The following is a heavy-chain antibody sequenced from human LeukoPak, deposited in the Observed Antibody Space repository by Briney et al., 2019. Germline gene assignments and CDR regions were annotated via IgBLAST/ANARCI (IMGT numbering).Heavy chain of an antibody. CDR2: INGGSSPI. D-gene: IGHD3-22*01. V-gene: IGHV3-48*01. CDR3: ATTRRGDSSGYFYGQGDY. Sequence: PGGSLRLSCAASGFTFSRDSMNWVRQAPGKGLEWVSYINGGSSPIYYTDSVRGRFTISRDNAKNSLYLQMNSLRAEDTAVYYCATTRRGDSSGYFYGQGDYWGQGTLVTVSS. J-gene: IGHJ4*02. CDR1: GFTFSRDS.